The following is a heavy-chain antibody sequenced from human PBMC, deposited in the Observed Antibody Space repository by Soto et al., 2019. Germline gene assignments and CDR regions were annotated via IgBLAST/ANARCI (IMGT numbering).Heavy chain of an antibody. CDR1: GFTFSSYS. CDR3: ARDYSSSGGMDV. V-gene: IGHV3-21*01. Sequence: LRLSCAASGFTFSSYSMNWVRQAPGKGLEWVSSISSSSSYIYYADSVKGRFTISRDNAKNSLYLQMNSLRAEDTAVYYCARDYSSSGGMDVWGQGTTVTVSS. D-gene: IGHD6-6*01. J-gene: IGHJ6*02. CDR2: ISSSSSYI.